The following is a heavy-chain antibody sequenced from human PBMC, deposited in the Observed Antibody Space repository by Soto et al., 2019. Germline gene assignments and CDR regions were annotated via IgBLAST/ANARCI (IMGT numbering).Heavy chain of an antibody. CDR2: IYHSGST. CDR1: GGSISSSNW. D-gene: IGHD3-22*01. J-gene: IGHJ4*02. CDR3: ARLRRPYYYDSSGYHYFDY. Sequence: SETLSLTCAVSGGSISSSNWWSWVRQPQGKGLEWIGEIYHSGSTNYNPSPKSRVTISVDKSKNQFSLKLSSVTAADTAVYYCARLRRPYYYDSSGYHYFDYWGQGTLVTVSS. V-gene: IGHV4-4*02.